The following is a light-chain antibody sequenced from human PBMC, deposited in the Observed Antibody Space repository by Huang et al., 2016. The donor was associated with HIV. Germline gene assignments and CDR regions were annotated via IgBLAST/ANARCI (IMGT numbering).Light chain of an antibody. CDR2: DAT. V-gene: IGKV1-33*01. Sequence: DVQMTQSPSSLSASIGDRVTITCQASQDISNYLNWYQQKPGKAPKLLLYDATNSEAGVPSRFSESVSGTDFTLTISRLQPEDFATYYCQQFDNVPYSFGQGTRLEIK. CDR1: QDISNY. J-gene: IGKJ2*03. CDR3: QQFDNVPYS.